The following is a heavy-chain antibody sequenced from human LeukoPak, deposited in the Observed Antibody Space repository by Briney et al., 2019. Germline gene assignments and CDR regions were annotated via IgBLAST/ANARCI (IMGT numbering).Heavy chain of an antibody. V-gene: IGHV4-30-4*01. CDR2: IYYSGST. CDR1: GGSISSGDYY. Sequence: SETLSLTCTVSGGSISSGDYYWSWIRQPPGKGLEWIGYIYYSGSTYYNPSPKSRVTISVDTSKNQFSLKLSSVTAADTAVYYCARSYSNYNWFDPWGQGTLGTVSS. CDR3: ARSYSNYNWFDP. J-gene: IGHJ5*02. D-gene: IGHD4-11*01.